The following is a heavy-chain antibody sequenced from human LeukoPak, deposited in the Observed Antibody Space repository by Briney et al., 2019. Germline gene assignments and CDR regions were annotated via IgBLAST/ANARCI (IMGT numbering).Heavy chain of an antibody. J-gene: IGHJ5*01. Sequence: PGGSLRLSCVASGFTFSSYSMNWIRQAPGKGLEWVSSINSPSTNIYYADSLKGRFTLSRDNAKNSVYLQMNSLRVEDTAVYYCARDISYIGFDCWGQGTLVTVSS. V-gene: IGHV3-21*06. CDR3: ARDISYIGFDC. CDR1: GFTFSSYS. CDR2: INSPSTNI. D-gene: IGHD3-10*01.